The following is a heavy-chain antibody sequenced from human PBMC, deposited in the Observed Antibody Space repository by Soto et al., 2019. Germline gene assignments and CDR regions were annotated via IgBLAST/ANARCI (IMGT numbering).Heavy chain of an antibody. CDR1: GGSISSGGYY. D-gene: IGHD6-19*01. CDR2: IYYSGST. V-gene: IGHV4-31*03. J-gene: IGHJ4*02. CDR3: ARASPLEQWLSPDFDY. Sequence: PSETLSLTCTVSGGSISSGGYYWSWIRQHPGKGLEWIGYIYYSGSTYYNPSPKSRVTISVDTSKNQFSLKLSSVTAADTAVYYCARASPLEQWLSPDFDYWGQGTLVTVSS.